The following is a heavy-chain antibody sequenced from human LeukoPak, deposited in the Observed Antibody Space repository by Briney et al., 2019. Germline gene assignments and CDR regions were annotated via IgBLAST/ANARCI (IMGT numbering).Heavy chain of an antibody. CDR2: FDPEDGET. J-gene: IGHJ3*02. V-gene: IGHV1-24*01. D-gene: IGHD6-6*01. CDR1: GYTLTELS. CDR3: ARPSIAMSDNDAFDI. Sequence: ASVKVSCKVSGYTLTELSMHWVRQAPGKGLEWMGGFDPEDGETIYAQKFQGRVTMTEDTSTDTAYMELSSLRSEDTAAYYCARPSIAMSDNDAFDIWGQGTMVTVSS.